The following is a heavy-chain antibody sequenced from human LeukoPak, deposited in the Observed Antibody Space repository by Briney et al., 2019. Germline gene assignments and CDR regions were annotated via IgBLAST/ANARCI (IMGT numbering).Heavy chain of an antibody. D-gene: IGHD1-1*01. J-gene: IGHJ5*02. CDR1: GGSISSYY. Sequence: KTSETLSLTCTVSGGSISSYYWSWIRQPPGKGLEWIGYIYYSGSTNYNPSLKSRVTLSVDTSKNQFSLKLSSVTAADTAVYYRARVSGTTSRLDPWGQGTQVTVSS. CDR3: ARVSGTTSRLDP. V-gene: IGHV4-59*12. CDR2: IYYSGST.